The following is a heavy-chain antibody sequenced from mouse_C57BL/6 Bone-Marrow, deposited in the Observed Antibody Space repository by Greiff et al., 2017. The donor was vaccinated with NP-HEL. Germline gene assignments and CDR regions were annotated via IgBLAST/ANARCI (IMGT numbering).Heavy chain of an antibody. Sequence: VQLKESGGDLVKPGGSLKLSCAASGFTFSSYGMSWVRQTPDKRLEWVATISSGGSYTYYTDSVKGRFTISRDNAKNTLDLQMSSLKSEDTAMYYCARHYYSNYFDYWGQGTTLTVSS. CDR3: ARHYYSNYFDY. J-gene: IGHJ2*01. V-gene: IGHV5-6*01. CDR1: GFTFSSYG. CDR2: ISSGGSYT. D-gene: IGHD2-5*01.